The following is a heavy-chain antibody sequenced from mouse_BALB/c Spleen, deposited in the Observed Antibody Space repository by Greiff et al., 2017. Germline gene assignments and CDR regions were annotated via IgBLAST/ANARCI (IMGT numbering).Heavy chain of an antibody. V-gene: IGHV1-5*01. D-gene: IGHD2-4*01. CDR1: GYTFTSYW. J-gene: IGHJ1*01. CDR3: TRILLDYEHFDV. CDR2: IYPGNSDT. Sequence: EVQLQQSGTVLARPGASVKMSCKASGYTFTSYWMHWVKQRPGQGLEWIGAIYPGNSDTSYNQKFKGKAKLTAVTSTSTAYMELSSLTNEDSAVYYCTRILLDYEHFDVWGAGTTVTVSS.